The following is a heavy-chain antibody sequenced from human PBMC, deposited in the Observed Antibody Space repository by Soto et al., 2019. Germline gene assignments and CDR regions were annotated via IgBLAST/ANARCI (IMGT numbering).Heavy chain of an antibody. Sequence: GASVKVSCKASGYTFTSYAMHWVRQAPGQRLEWMGWINAGNGNTKYSQKFQGRVTITRDTSASTAYMELSSLRSEDTAVYYCARDPRGLLWQSWFDPWGQGTLVTVSS. CDR3: ARDPRGLLWQSWFDP. D-gene: IGHD3-10*01. J-gene: IGHJ5*02. CDR1: GYTFTSYA. V-gene: IGHV1-3*01. CDR2: INAGNGNT.